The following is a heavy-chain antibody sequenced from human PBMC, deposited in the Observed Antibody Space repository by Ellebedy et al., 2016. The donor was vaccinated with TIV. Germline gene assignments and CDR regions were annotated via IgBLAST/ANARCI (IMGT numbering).Heavy chain of an antibody. CDR2: ISGSGGST. J-gene: IGHJ4*02. V-gene: IGHV3-23*01. Sequence: GESLKISXAASGFTFSSYAMSWVRQAPGKGLEWVSAISGSGGSTYYADSVKGRFTISRDNSKNTLYLQMNSLRAEDTAVYYCAKDLGTVTTFDYWGQGTLVTVSS. D-gene: IGHD4-17*01. CDR1: GFTFSSYA. CDR3: AKDLGTVTTFDY.